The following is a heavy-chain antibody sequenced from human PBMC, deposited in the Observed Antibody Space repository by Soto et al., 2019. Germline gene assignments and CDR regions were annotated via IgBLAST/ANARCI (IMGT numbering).Heavy chain of an antibody. Sequence: SETLSLTCTVSGGSISSYYWSWIRQPPGKGLEWIGYIYYSGSTNYNPSLKSRVTISVDTSKNQFSLKLSSVTAADTAVYYCARLLYYDFWSGYPEGYYMDVWGKGTTVTVSS. J-gene: IGHJ6*03. CDR1: GGSISSYY. D-gene: IGHD3-3*01. CDR2: IYYSGST. V-gene: IGHV4-59*01. CDR3: ARLLYYDFWSGYPEGYYMDV.